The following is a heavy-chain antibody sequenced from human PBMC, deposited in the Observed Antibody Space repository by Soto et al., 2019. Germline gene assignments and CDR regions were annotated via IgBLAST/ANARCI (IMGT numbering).Heavy chain of an antibody. CDR3: ARRPRYNWNDGGWFDP. D-gene: IGHD1-1*01. CDR1: GFSLGTSGVA. V-gene: IGHV2-5*01. CDR2: IYWNDDK. J-gene: IGHJ5*02. Sequence: QITLKESGPTLVKPTQPLTLTCTFSGFSLGTSGVAVGWIRQPPGKALEWLALIYWNDDKRYSPSLKSRLTITKDTSKNQVVLTMTNMDPVDTATYYCARRPRYNWNDGGWFDPWGQGTLVTVSS.